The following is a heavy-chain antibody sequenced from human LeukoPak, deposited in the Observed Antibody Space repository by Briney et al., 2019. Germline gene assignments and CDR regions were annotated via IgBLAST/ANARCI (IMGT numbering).Heavy chain of an antibody. CDR3: ARALYCSSTSCYTLSYFDY. CDR1: GGSISSGDYY. D-gene: IGHD2-2*02. V-gene: IGHV4-30-4*08. CDR2: IYYSGST. Sequence: PSQTLSLTXTVSGGSISSGDYYWSWIRQPPGKGLEWIGYIYYSGSTYYNPSLKSRVTISVDTSKNQFSLKLSSVTAADTAVYYCARALYCSSTSCYTLSYFDYWGQGTLVTVSS. J-gene: IGHJ4*02.